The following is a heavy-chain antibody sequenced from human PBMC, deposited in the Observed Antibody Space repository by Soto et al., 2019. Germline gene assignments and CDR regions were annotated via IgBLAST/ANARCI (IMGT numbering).Heavy chain of an antibody. CDR3: ARDGGYSSSSVTLDY. J-gene: IGHJ4*02. CDR1: GFTFRSFT. D-gene: IGHD6-6*01. Sequence: GGSLRLPCAASGFTFRSFTMNWVRQAPGKGLEWVSSISSSSTYIYYADSVKGRFTFSRDNAKNSLYLQMNSLRAEDSAVYYCARDGGYSSSSVTLDYWGQGTLVTVSS. V-gene: IGHV3-21*01. CDR2: ISSSSTYI.